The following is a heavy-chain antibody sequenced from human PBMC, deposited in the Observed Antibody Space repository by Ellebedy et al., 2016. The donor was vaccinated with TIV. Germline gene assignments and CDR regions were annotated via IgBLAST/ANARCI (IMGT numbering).Heavy chain of an antibody. Sequence: GESLKISCAASGFTFISYWMSWVRHSPGKGLEWVAVVWHDGSKEYYADSVKGRFTISRDDSKNTVYLQMSSLRAEDTGVYFCAKDDDTSSRYSRFHHWGQGTLVTVTS. D-gene: IGHD3-22*01. CDR3: AKDDDTSSRYSRFHH. J-gene: IGHJ4*02. CDR2: VWHDGSKE. V-gene: IGHV3-33*06. CDR1: GFTFISYW.